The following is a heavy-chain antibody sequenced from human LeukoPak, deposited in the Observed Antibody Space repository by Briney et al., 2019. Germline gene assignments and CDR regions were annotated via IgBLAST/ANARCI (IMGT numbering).Heavy chain of an antibody. J-gene: IGHJ4*02. D-gene: IGHD2-2*01. CDR1: GYTFTSYY. V-gene: IGHV1-46*01. Sequence: ASVKVSCKASGYTFTSYYMHWVRQAPGQGLEWMGIINPSGGSTGYAQKFQGRVTVTRDTSTSTVYMELSSLRSEDTAVYYCARLGRPFVVVPAASRGTTEPDLRGRDYWGQGTLVTVSS. CDR2: INPSGGST. CDR3: ARLGRPFVVVPAASRGTTEPDLRGRDY.